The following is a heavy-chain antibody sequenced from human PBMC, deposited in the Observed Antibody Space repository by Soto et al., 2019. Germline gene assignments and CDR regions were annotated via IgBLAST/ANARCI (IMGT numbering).Heavy chain of an antibody. J-gene: IGHJ4*02. CDR3: ASDSPCSSWHYRSFDY. CDR2: ISYDGSNK. D-gene: IGHD6-13*01. Sequence: PGGSLRLSCAASGFTFSSYAMHWVRQAPGKGLEWVAVISYDGSNKYYADSVKGRFTISRDNSKNTLYLQMNSLRAEDTAVYYWASDSPCSSWHYRSFDYWGQGTLVTVSS. V-gene: IGHV3-30-3*01. CDR1: GFTFSSYA.